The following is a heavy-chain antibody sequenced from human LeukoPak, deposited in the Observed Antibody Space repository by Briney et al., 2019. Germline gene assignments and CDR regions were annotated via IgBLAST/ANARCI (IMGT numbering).Heavy chain of an antibody. J-gene: IGHJ5*02. CDR3: ATLSYDVWTGINWFDP. Sequence: GGSLRLSCAASGFIFSSYAISWVRQAPGKGLEWVSGIRTSGDTFYADSVKGRSTISRDISKNTVYLQMNSLRAEDSAVYYCATLSYDVWTGINWFDPWGQGTLVTVSS. V-gene: IGHV3-23*01. CDR2: IRTSGDT. CDR1: GFIFSSYA. D-gene: IGHD3-3*01.